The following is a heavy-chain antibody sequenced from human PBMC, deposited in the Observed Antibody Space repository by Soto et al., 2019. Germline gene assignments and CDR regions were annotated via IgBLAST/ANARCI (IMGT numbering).Heavy chain of an antibody. D-gene: IGHD3-22*01. V-gene: IGHV1-69*01. CDR3: ARPRAYYYDSDGFYLFVDY. J-gene: IGHJ4*02. Sequence: QVQLVQSGAEAKRHGSSVRVSCYASGGTFSSYALNWLRQAPGQGLEWMGGIIPILNSPNYAQKFQVRVTITADESTSTAYTELSSLRSDDSAVSYCARPRAYYYDSDGFYLFVDYWGQGILVTVSA. CDR2: IIPILNSP. CDR1: GGTFSSYA.